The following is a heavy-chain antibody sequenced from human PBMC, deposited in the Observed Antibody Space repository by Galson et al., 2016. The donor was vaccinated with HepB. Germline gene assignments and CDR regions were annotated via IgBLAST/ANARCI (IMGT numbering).Heavy chain of an antibody. D-gene: IGHD6-13*01. Sequence: QSGAEVKKPGESLKISCKSSGYSFTTYWIAWVRQLPGKGLEWMGIIYPGDSDTRYSPSFQGQVTISADKSISTAYLQWSSLKASDTAMHYCARQGEGAYYSSWRPAYNYYCLDGWGRGTTVTVSS. CDR3: ARQGEGAYYSSWRPAYNYYCLDG. CDR1: GYSFTTYW. CDR2: IYPGDSDT. V-gene: IGHV5-51*01. J-gene: IGHJ6*02.